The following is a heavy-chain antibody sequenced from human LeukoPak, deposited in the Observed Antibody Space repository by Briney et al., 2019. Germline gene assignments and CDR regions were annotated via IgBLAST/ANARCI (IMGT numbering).Heavy chain of an antibody. CDR3: ARAVGGSGSPVDY. CDR2: IYYSGST. V-gene: IGHV4-39*07. CDR1: GGSISSSSYY. D-gene: IGHD3-10*01. Sequence: SETLSLTCTVSGGSISSSSYYWGWIRQPPGKGLEWIGSIYYSGSTYYNPSLKSRVAISVDTSKNQFSLKLSSVTAADTAVYYCARAVGGSGSPVDYWGQGTLVTVSS. J-gene: IGHJ4*02.